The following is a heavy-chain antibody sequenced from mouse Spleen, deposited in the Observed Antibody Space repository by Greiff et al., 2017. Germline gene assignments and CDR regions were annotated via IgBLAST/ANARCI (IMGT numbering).Heavy chain of an antibody. Sequence: EVHLVESGGGLVQPGGSRKLSCAASGFTFSSFGMHWVRQAPEKGLEWVAYISSGSSTIYYADTVKGRFTISRDNPKNTLFLQMTSLRSEDTAMYYCARYRYDGFDYWGQGTTLTVSS. D-gene: IGHD2-14*01. CDR3: ARYRYDGFDY. CDR1: GFTFSSFG. V-gene: IGHV5-17*02. J-gene: IGHJ2*01. CDR2: ISSGSSTI.